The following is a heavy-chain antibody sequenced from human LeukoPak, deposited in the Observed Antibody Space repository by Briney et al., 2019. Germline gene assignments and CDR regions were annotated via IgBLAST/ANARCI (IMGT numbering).Heavy chain of an antibody. CDR3: ARHRSLLTLDY. J-gene: IGHJ4*02. CDR2: IYYSGST. D-gene: IGHD1-14*01. V-gene: IGHV4-39*01. CDR1: GGSISSSSYY. Sequence: SETLSLTCTVSGGSISSSSYYWGWIRQPPGKGLEWIGSIYYSGSTYYNPSLKSRVTISVDTSKNQFSLKLSSVTAADTAVYYCARHRSLLTLDYWGQGTLVTVSS.